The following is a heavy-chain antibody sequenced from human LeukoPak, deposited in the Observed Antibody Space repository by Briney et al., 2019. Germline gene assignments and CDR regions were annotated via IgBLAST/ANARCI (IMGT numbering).Heavy chain of an antibody. J-gene: IGHJ5*02. D-gene: IGHD2-2*01. CDR2: IIPIFGTA. Sequence: SVKVSCKASGGTFSSYAISWVRQAPGQGLEWMGGIIPIFGTANYAQKFQGRVTITADESTSTAYMELSSLRSEDTAVYYCATLVPAARWYDPWGQGTLVTVSS. V-gene: IGHV1-69*01. CDR1: GGTFSSYA. CDR3: ATLVPAARWYDP.